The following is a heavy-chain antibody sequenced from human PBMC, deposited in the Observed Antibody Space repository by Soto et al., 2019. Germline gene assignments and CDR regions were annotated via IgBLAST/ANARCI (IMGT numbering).Heavy chain of an antibody. CDR2: ISAHNGNT. J-gene: IGHJ4*02. D-gene: IGHD3-3*01. V-gene: IGHV1-18*01. CDR1: GYTFTSYG. CDR3: ARVRDFWSGHPFDY. Sequence: QLQLVQSGAEVKKPGASVKVSCKSSGYTFTSYGISWVRQAPGHGLEWMGWISAHNGNTNYAQKLQGRVTVTTDTYTSTAYMELRSLRSDDTAVYYCARVRDFWSGHPFDYWGQGTLVTVSS.